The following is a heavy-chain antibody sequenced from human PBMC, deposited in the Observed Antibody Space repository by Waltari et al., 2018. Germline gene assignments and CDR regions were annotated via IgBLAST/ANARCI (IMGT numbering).Heavy chain of an antibody. CDR3: AKPHYDFWSGYYFDY. D-gene: IGHD3-3*01. V-gene: IGHV3-30*02. J-gene: IGHJ4*02. CDR2: IRYDGSNK. Sequence: QVQLVESGGGVVQPGGSRRLSCAASGFTFSSYGMHWVRQAPGKGLEWVAFIRYDGSNKYYADSVKGRFTISRDNSKNTLYLQMNSLRAEDTAVYYCAKPHYDFWSGYYFDYWGQGTLVTVSS. CDR1: GFTFSSYG.